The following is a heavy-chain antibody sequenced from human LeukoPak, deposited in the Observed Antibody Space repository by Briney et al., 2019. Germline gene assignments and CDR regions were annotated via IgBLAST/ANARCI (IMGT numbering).Heavy chain of an antibody. J-gene: IGHJ4*02. D-gene: IGHD4-17*01. Sequence: PSETLSLTCTVSGGSISSYYWSWIRQPPGKGLEWIGYIYYSGSTNYNPSLKSRVTISVDTSKNQFSLKLSSVTAADTAVYYCARGGDYGDLNFDYWGQGTLVTVSS. V-gene: IGHV4-59*01. CDR2: IYYSGST. CDR1: GGSISSYY. CDR3: ARGGDYGDLNFDY.